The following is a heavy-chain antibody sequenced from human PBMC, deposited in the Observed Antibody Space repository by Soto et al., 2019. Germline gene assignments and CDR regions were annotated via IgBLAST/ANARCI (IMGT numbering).Heavy chain of an antibody. CDR2: ITGGGGFT. CDR1: GFTFGNYA. Sequence: GSLRLSCATSGFTFGNYAMRWVRQAPGKGLEWVSGITGGGGFTIYTDPVRGRFTIYRDNSWNTLYLQLNSLRAEDTPVYYCASILAAAPIWDAFDIWGQGTMVTVSS. V-gene: IGHV3-23*01. CDR3: ASILAAAPIWDAFDI. D-gene: IGHD1-26*01. J-gene: IGHJ3*02.